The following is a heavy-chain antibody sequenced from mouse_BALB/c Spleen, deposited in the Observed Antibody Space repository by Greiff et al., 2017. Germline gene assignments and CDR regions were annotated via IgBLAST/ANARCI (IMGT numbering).Heavy chain of an antibody. V-gene: IGHV3-8*02. CDR3: ARWGTGSAWFAY. J-gene: IGHJ3*01. Sequence: EVQLQQSGPSLVKPSQTLSLTCSVTGDSITSGYWNWIRKFPGNKLEYMGYISYSGSTYYNPSLKSRISITRDTSKNQYYLQLNSVTTEDTATYSCARWGTGSAWFAYWGQGTLVTVSA. CDR2: ISYSGST. D-gene: IGHD4-1*01. CDR1: GDSITSGY.